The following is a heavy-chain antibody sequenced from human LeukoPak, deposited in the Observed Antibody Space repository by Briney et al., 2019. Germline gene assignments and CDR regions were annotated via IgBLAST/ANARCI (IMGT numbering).Heavy chain of an antibody. CDR2: IVVGSGNT. J-gene: IGHJ6*02. Sequence: SVKVSCKASGFTFTSSAVQWVRQARGQRLEWIGWIVVGSGNTNYAQKFQERVTITRDMSTSTAYMELSSLRSEDTAVYYCAAATNTMVRGVPYGMDVRGQGTTVTVSS. CDR1: GFTFTSSA. V-gene: IGHV1-58*01. CDR3: AAATNTMVRGVPYGMDV. D-gene: IGHD3-10*01.